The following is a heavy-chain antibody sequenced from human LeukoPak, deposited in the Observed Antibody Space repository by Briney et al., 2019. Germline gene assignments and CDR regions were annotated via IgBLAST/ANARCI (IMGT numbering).Heavy chain of an antibody. J-gene: IGHJ4*02. CDR3: ASDGQYSSSGY. D-gene: IGHD6-6*01. V-gene: IGHV4-61*02. Sequence: PSETLSLTCTVSGGSISSGSYYWSWIRQPAGKGLEWIGRIYTSGSTNYNPSLKSRVTISVDTSKNQFSLKLSSVTAADTAVYYCASDGQYSSSGYWGQGTLVTVSS. CDR2: IYTSGST. CDR1: GGSISSGSYY.